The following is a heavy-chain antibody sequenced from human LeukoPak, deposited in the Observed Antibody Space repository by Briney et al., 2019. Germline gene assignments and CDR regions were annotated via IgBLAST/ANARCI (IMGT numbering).Heavy chain of an antibody. CDR2: ISDNGGST. CDR1: GFTFSSYA. CDR3: VKAHYFDH. Sequence: GGSLRLSCAASGFTFSSYAMSWVRQAPGKGLEYVSAISDNGGSTYYADSVKGRFTISRDNSKNTLYLQMTTLRVEDTAVYYCVKAHYFDHWGQGTLVTVSS. J-gene: IGHJ4*02. V-gene: IGHV3-64D*06.